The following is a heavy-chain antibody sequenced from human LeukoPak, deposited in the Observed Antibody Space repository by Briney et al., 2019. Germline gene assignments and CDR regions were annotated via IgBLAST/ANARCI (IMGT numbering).Heavy chain of an antibody. CDR3: ARAHYGDPPGDY. J-gene: IGHJ4*02. CDR2: ISAYNGNT. V-gene: IGHV1-18*01. D-gene: IGHD4-17*01. CDR1: GYTFINFG. Sequence: ASVKVSCTASGYTFINFGIYWVRQAPGQGLEWMGWISAYNGNTKYAQQFQGRVTMTTDTSMSTAYMELRSLRSGDTAVYYCARAHYGDPPGDYWGQGTLVTVSS.